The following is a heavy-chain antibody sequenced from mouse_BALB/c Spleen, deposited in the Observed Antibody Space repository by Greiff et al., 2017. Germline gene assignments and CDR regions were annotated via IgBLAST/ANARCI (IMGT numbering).Heavy chain of an antibody. Sequence: EVKVVESGGGLVKPGGSLKLSCAASGFTFSSYAMSWVRQSPEKRLEWVAEISSGGSYTYYPDTVTGRFTISRDNAKNTLYLEMSSLRSEDTAMYYCARDGAKYRYDYWGQGTTLKVSS. V-gene: IGHV5-9-4*01. CDR1: GFTFSSYA. D-gene: IGHD2-14*01. CDR2: ISSGGSYT. J-gene: IGHJ2*01. CDR3: ARDGAKYRYDY.